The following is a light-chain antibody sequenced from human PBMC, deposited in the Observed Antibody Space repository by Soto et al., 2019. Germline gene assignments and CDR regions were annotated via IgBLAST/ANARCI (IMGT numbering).Light chain of an antibody. Sequence: QSVLTQPPSVSGAPGQRVTISCTGNSSNLGAGYDVPWYQQLPGAAPKLVIFGNRNRPSGVPERFSGSKSGNSASLAITGLQAEDEADYYCQAYEYSFTASVFGGGTKLTVL. CDR1: SSNLGAGYD. CDR3: QAYEYSFTASV. CDR2: GNR. J-gene: IGLJ3*02. V-gene: IGLV1-40*01.